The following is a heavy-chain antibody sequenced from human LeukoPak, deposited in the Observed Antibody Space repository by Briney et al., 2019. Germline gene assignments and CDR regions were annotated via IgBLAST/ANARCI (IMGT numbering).Heavy chain of an antibody. J-gene: IGHJ4*02. Sequence: PSETLSLTCTVSGVSISSSSYYWGWIRQPPGKGLEWIGSIYYSGSTYYNPSLKSRVTISVDTSENQFSLKLSCVTAADTSVYYCASRYSSRWWSDDYWGQGTLVTVSS. CDR1: GVSISSSSYY. CDR2: IYYSGST. D-gene: IGHD6-19*01. V-gene: IGHV4-39*01. CDR3: ASRYSSRWWSDDY.